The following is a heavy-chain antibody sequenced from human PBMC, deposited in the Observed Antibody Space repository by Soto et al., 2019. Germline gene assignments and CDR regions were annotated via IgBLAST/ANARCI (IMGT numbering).Heavy chain of an antibody. J-gene: IGHJ6*03. CDR1: GGSFSGYY. CDR2: INHSGST. D-gene: IGHD3-10*01. CDR3: AREGRTGYYGSGSYYNQYYYYYMDV. Sequence: PSETLSLTCAVYGGSFSGYYWSWIRQPPGKGLEWIGEINHSGSTNYNPSLKSRVTISVDTSKNQFSLKLSSVTAADTAVYYCAREGRTGYYGSGSYYNQYYYYYMDVWGKGTKVTV. V-gene: IGHV4-34*01.